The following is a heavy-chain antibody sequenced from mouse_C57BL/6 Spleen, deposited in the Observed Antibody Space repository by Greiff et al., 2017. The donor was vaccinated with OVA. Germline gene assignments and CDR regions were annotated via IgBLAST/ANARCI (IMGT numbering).Heavy chain of an antibody. J-gene: IGHJ3*01. CDR3: SYYSNYAWFAY. V-gene: IGHV6-3*01. Sequence: EVQVVESGGGLVQPGGSMKLSCVASGFTFSNYWMNWVRQSPEKGLEWVAQIRLKSDNYATHYAESVKGRFTISRDDSKSSVYLQMNNLRAEDTGIYYCSYYSNYAWFAYWGQGTLVTVSA. D-gene: IGHD2-5*01. CDR1: GFTFSNYW. CDR2: IRLKSDNYAT.